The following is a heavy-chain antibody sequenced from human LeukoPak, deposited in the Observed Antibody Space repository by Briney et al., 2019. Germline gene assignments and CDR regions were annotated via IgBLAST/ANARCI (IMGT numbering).Heavy chain of an antibody. Sequence: GGSLRLSCTASGFTFNNYWMHWVRHAPGKGPVWVSRINTDGSSTSYADSVKGRFTISRDNAKNTLYLQMNSLRAGDTAVYYCAKLGLGSTSTYNPLGHWGQGTLVTVSS. V-gene: IGHV3-74*01. CDR3: AKLGLGSTSTYNPLGH. CDR1: GFTFNNYW. CDR2: INTDGSST. D-gene: IGHD2-2*02. J-gene: IGHJ4*02.